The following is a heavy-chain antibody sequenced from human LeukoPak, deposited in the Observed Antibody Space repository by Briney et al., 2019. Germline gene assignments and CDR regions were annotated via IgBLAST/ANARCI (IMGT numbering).Heavy chain of an antibody. V-gene: IGHV4-34*01. CDR3: ARGVPNYYDSSGYTVRFDP. D-gene: IGHD3-22*01. CDR2: INHSGST. J-gene: IGHJ5*02. Sequence: SETLSLTCAVYGGSFSGYYWSWIRQPPGKGLEWIGEINHSGSTNYNPSLKSRVTISVDTSKNQFSLKLSSVTAADTAVYYCARGVPNYYDSSGYTVRFDPWGQGTLVTVSS. CDR1: GGSFSGYY.